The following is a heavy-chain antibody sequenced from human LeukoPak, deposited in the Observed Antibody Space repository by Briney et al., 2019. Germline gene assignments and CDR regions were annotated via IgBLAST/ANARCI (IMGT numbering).Heavy chain of an antibody. J-gene: IGHJ4*02. Sequence: ASVKVSCKASGYTFTSYYMHWVRQAPGQGLEWMGIINPSGGSTSYAQKFQGRVTMTRDTSTSTVYTELSSLRSEDTAVYYCAGSLAAAGREYYFDYWGQGTLVTVSS. CDR1: GYTFTSYY. CDR2: INPSGGST. V-gene: IGHV1-46*01. D-gene: IGHD6-13*01. CDR3: AGSLAAAGREYYFDY.